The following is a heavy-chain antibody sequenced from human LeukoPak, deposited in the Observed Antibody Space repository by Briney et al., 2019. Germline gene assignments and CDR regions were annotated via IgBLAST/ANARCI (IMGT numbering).Heavy chain of an antibody. CDR2: ISGGGVNT. V-gene: IGHV3-23*01. D-gene: IGHD4-17*01. CDR1: GFTFNSYA. Sequence: GGSLRLSCAASGFTFNSYAMTWVRQAPGKGLEWVSAISGGGVNTYYADSVKGRFTISRDNSKNTLYLQMNSLRAEDTAVYYCARSTTVTSNFDYWGQGTLVTVSS. CDR3: ARSTTVTSNFDY. J-gene: IGHJ4*02.